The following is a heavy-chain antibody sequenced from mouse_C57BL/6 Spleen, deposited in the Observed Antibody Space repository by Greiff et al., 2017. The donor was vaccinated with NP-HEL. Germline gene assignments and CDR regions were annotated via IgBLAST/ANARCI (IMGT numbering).Heavy chain of an antibody. D-gene: IGHD2-13*01. J-gene: IGHJ4*01. CDR2: IYPNSGGT. Sequence: QVQLQQPGAELVKPGASVKLSCKASGYTFTSYWMHWVKQRPGRGLEWIGRIYPNSGGTKYNEKFKSKATLTVDKPSSTAYMQLSSLTSEDSAVYYCAEEGLMTFMDYWGQGTSVTVSS. CDR3: AEEGLMTFMDY. V-gene: IGHV1-72*01. CDR1: GYTFTSYW.